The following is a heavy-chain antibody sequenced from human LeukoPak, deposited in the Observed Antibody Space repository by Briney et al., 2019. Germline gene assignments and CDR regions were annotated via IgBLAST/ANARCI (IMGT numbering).Heavy chain of an antibody. Sequence: SETLSLTCSVSGGSIGRSSYYWGWTRQPPVNGLEWIGSIYSGGGTYSNPSIKSRVTISVDTSRNQSYLKLGSVTAADTAVYYCARHGSIATGAFTYWGEGTLVTVSS. CDR2: IYSGGGT. CDR3: ARHGSIATGAFTY. CDR1: GGSIGRSSYY. D-gene: IGHD6-13*01. J-gene: IGHJ4*02. V-gene: IGHV4-39*01.